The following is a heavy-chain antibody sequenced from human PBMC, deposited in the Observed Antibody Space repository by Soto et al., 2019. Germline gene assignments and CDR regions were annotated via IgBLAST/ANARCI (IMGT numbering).Heavy chain of an antibody. J-gene: IGHJ6*02. Sequence: PSETLSLTCTVSGGSISSGGYYWSWIRQHPGKGLEWIGYIYYSGSTYYNPSLKSRVTISVDTSKNQFSLKLSSVTAADTAVYYCARERSRFLEWLSSPYYYYGMDVWGQGTTVTVSS. CDR3: ARERSRFLEWLSSPYYYYGMDV. CDR1: GGSISSGGYY. D-gene: IGHD3-3*01. CDR2: IYYSGST. V-gene: IGHV4-31*03.